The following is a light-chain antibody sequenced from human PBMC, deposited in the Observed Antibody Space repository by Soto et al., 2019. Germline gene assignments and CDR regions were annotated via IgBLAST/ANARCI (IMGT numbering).Light chain of an antibody. CDR2: DAS. Sequence: EMVMTESPATLSVSPGERATLSCRASQSVSSYLAWYQQKPGQAPSLLIYDASNRATGIPARFSGSGSGTDFTLIISRLETEDFAVFYCQQYGTSEIIFGQGTRLEN. J-gene: IGKJ5*01. CDR3: QQYGTSEII. V-gene: IGKV3-11*01. CDR1: QSVSSY.